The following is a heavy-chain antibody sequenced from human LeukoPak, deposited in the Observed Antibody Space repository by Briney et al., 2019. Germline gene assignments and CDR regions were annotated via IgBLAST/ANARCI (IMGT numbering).Heavy chain of an antibody. CDR1: GGTFSSYA. Sequence: SVKVSCKASGGTFSSYAISWVRQAPGQGLEWMGGIIPIFGTANYAQKFQGRVTITADESTSTAYMELSSLRSEDTAVYYCARDEILTGTTHHWGQGTLVTVSS. CDR2: IIPIFGTA. CDR3: ARDEILTGTTHH. D-gene: IGHD1-20*01. V-gene: IGHV1-69*01. J-gene: IGHJ5*02.